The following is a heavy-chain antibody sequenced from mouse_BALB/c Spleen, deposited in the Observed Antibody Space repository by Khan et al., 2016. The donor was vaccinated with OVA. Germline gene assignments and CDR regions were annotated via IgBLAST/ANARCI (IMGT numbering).Heavy chain of an antibody. J-gene: IGHJ3*01. CDR1: GFTFSSYG. D-gene: IGHD4-1*01. CDR2: ISSGGSYT. Sequence: EVELVESGGDLVKPGGSLKLSCVASGFTFSSYGMSWVRQTPDKRLEWVATISSGGSYTYYPDSVKGRFTISRDNAKNTLYLQMSSLNSEDTAMYYWASHLTGSFAYWGQGTLVTVSA. V-gene: IGHV5-6*01. CDR3: ASHLTGSFAY.